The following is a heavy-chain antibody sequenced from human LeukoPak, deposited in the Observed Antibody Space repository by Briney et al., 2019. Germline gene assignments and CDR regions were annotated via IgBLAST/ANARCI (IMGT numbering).Heavy chain of an antibody. J-gene: IGHJ5*02. V-gene: IGHV3-9*01. CDR2: ISWNSGSI. CDR1: GFIFDDYA. D-gene: IGHD3-10*01. CDR3: ARVPGGSGSYLWWFDP. Sequence: GGSLRLSCAASGFIFDDYAMHWVRQAPGKGLEWVSGISWNSGSIDYADSVKGRFTISRDNAKNSLFLQMNSLRAEDTAVYYCARVPGGSGSYLWWFDPWGQGTLVTVSS.